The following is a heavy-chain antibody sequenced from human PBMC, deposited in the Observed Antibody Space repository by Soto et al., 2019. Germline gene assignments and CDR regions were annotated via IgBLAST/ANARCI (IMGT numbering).Heavy chain of an antibody. CDR3: ARGYCSGGSCETWFDP. J-gene: IGHJ5*02. V-gene: IGHV1-18*01. CDR1: GYTFTSYG. Sequence: ASVKVSCTASGYTFTSYGISWVRQAPGQGLEWMGWISAYNGNTNYAQKLQGRVTMTTDTSTSTAYMELRSLRSDDTAVYYCARGYCSGGSCETWFDPWGQGTLVTVSS. CDR2: ISAYNGNT. D-gene: IGHD2-15*01.